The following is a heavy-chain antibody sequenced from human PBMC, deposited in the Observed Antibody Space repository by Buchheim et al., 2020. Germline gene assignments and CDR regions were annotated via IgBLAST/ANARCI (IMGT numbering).Heavy chain of an antibody. Sequence: QVQLVESGGGVVQPGRSLRLSCVASGFTFRTYAMHWVRQAPGKGLEWVAGIWYNGNNKFYIDSVKGRFTISRDNSKNTLYLQMNSLRAEDTALYYCARDNDSRNNYFDVWGQGTT. V-gene: IGHV3-33*01. J-gene: IGHJ6*02. CDR3: ARDNDSRNNYFDV. CDR1: GFTFRTYA. D-gene: IGHD3-22*01. CDR2: IWYNGNNK.